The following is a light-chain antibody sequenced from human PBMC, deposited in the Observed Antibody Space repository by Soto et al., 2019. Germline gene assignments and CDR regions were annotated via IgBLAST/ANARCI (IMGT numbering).Light chain of an antibody. V-gene: IGKV3-20*01. J-gene: IGKJ1*01. Sequence: EIVLTQSPGTVSLSPGERATLSCRASQSVGSRWLAWYQQKPGQAPRVLIYGGSNRATGIPDKFSGSGSGTDLTLTISRREPEDFAVYYCQQYYSSRTFGQGTKVEMK. CDR1: QSVGSRW. CDR3: QQYYSSRT. CDR2: GGS.